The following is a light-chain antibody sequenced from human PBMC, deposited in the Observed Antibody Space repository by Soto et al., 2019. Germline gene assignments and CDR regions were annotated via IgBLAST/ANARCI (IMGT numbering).Light chain of an antibody. Sequence: QSVLTQPPSVSGAPGQRVTISCTGSSSNIGTGYDVHWYQQLPGTAPQLLIYANSNRPSGVPDRFSGSKSGISASLAITGLXXXDXADYXXQSYDTSLSGYVFGTGTKLTVL. J-gene: IGLJ1*01. CDR3: QSYDTSLSGYV. CDR2: ANS. V-gene: IGLV1-40*01. CDR1: SSNIGTGYD.